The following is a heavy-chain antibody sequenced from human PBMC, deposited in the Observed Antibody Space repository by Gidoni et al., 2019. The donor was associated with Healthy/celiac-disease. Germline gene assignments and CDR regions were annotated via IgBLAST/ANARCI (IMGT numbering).Heavy chain of an antibody. D-gene: IGHD3-22*01. CDR2: INHSGST. Sequence: QVQLQQWGAGLLKPSETLSITCAVYGGSFSGYYWSWIRQPPGKGLEWIGEINHSGSTNYNPSLKIRVTISVDTSKNQFSLKLSSVTAADTAVYYCARYYYDSSGYPNDPRATNWFDPWGQGTLVTVSS. V-gene: IGHV4-34*01. J-gene: IGHJ5*02. CDR3: ARYYYDSSGYPNDPRATNWFDP. CDR1: GGSFSGYY.